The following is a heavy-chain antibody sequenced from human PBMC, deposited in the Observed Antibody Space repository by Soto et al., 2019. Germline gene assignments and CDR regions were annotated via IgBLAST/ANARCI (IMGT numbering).Heavy chain of an antibody. CDR3: ERLGVEMATAYY. Sequence: QLQLQESGPGLVKPSETLSLTCTVSGGSISSSSYYWGWIRQPPGKGLEWIGSIYYSGSTYYNPSLKSRVTISVDTSKNQFSRKLSSVPAADTAVYYCERLGVEMATAYYWGQGTLVTVSS. V-gene: IGHV4-39*01. CDR2: IYYSGST. CDR1: GGSISSSSYY. D-gene: IGHD5-18*01. J-gene: IGHJ4*02.